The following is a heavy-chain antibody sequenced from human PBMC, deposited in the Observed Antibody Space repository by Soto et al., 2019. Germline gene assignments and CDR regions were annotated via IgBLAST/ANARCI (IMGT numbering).Heavy chain of an antibody. CDR1: CGSVSSGSYY. CDR3: ARDSMVRGVTGYYYYGMDV. V-gene: IGHV4-61*01. J-gene: IGHJ6*02. D-gene: IGHD3-10*01. CDR2: IYYSGST. Sequence: SETLSLTCTVSCGSVSSGSYYWSWIRQPPGKGLEWIGYIYYSGSTNYNPSLKSRVTISVDTSKNQFSLKLSSVTAADTAVYYCARDSMVRGVTGYYYYGMDVWGQGTTVTVSS.